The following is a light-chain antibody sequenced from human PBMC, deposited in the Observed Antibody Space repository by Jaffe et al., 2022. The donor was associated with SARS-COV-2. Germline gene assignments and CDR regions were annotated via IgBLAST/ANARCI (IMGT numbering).Light chain of an antibody. V-gene: IGLV2-11*01. J-gene: IGLJ2*01. Sequence: HSALTQPRSVSGSPGQSVTTSCTGTSSDVGGYNYVSWYQQHPGKAPKLIIYDDIKRPSGVPDRFSGSKSGNTASLTISGLQPDDEADYYCCSYAGSYTLIFGGGTTVTVL. CDR1: SSDVGGYNY. CDR3: CSYAGSYTLI. CDR2: DDI.